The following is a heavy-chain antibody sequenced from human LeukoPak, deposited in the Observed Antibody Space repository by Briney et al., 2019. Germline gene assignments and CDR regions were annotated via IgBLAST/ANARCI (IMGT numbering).Heavy chain of an antibody. V-gene: IGHV4-34*01. CDR2: ITQSGNT. CDR3: ARHDEYSSNHVGLDY. Sequence: PSETLSLTCSVSDDSITMYYWTWIRQSPGKGLEWIGEITQSGNTNYDPSLKSRVTISVDTSKNQFSLRLTSVTAADTAVYYCARHDEYSSNHVGLDYWGQGTLVTVSS. D-gene: IGHD6-13*01. J-gene: IGHJ4*02. CDR1: DDSITMYY.